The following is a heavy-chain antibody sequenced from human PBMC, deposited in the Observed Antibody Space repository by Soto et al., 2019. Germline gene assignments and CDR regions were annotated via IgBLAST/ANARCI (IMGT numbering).Heavy chain of an antibody. D-gene: IGHD4-17*01. CDR3: VRDGSKTLRDCFDP. Sequence: TLSLTCSVSGGSMSKFYWSWIRKTAGKGLEWMGRVYATGTSDYNPSLRSRIAMSVDISKKTFSLRLRSVTAADTGVYYCVRDGSKTLRDCFDPWGQGILVTVSS. CDR1: GGSMSKFY. J-gene: IGHJ5*02. V-gene: IGHV4-4*07. CDR2: VYATGTS.